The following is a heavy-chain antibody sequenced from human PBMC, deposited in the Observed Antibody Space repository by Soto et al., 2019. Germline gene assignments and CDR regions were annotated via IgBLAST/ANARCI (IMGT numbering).Heavy chain of an antibody. CDR2: VSGSGDST. D-gene: IGHD2-21*02. J-gene: IGHJ4*02. Sequence: EVQLLESGGGLAQPGGSLRLSCAASAFTFSSYAMSWVRQAPGKGLEWVSAVSGSGDSTYYADSVKGRFTISRDNSKNTLYLQMNRLIAEDTAVYYCAKGRASDCPGCTQDFWGQGTLVTVSS. CDR3: AKGRASDCPGCTQDF. V-gene: IGHV3-23*01. CDR1: AFTFSSYA.